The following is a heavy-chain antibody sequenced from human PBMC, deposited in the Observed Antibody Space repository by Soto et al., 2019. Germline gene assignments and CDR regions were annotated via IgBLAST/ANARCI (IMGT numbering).Heavy chain of an antibody. V-gene: IGHV3-13*04. D-gene: IGHD3-22*01. CDR1: GFTFSDYG. CDR3: ARAIGPTLFDY. CDR2: IGTAGDT. Sequence: GGSLRLSCAASGFTFSDYGMHWVRQGPGKGLEWVSAIGTAGDTNYAGSVKGRFTISRENAKNSLYLQMNSLRAGDTAIYFCARAIGPTLFDYWGHGTLVTVSS. J-gene: IGHJ4*01.